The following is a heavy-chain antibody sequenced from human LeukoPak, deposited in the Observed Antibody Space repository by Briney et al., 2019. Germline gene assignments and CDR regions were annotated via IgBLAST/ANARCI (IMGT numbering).Heavy chain of an antibody. Sequence: GGSLRLSCAASGFTFSSYAMHWVRQAPGKGLEWVAVISYDGSNKYYADSVKGRFTISRDNSKNTLYLQMNSLRAEDTAVYYYARDGQHQLAEYYFDYWGQGTLVTVSS. CDR2: ISYDGSNK. D-gene: IGHD6-13*01. J-gene: IGHJ4*02. V-gene: IGHV3-30*04. CDR1: GFTFSSYA. CDR3: ARDGQHQLAEYYFDY.